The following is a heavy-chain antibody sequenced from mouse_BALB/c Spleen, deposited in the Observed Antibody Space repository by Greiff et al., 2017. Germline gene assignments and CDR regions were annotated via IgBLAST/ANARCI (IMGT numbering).Heavy chain of an antibody. CDR3: TRAATVVATYWYFDV. V-gene: IGHV1S22*01. CDR1: GYTFTSYW. CDR2: IYPGSGST. Sequence: LQQPGSELVRPGASVKLSCKASGYTFTSYWMHWVKQRHGQGLEWIGNIYPGSGSTNYDEKFKSKGTLTVDTSSSTAYMHLSSLTSEDSAVYYCTRAATVVATYWYFDVWGAGTTVTVSS. J-gene: IGHJ1*01. D-gene: IGHD1-1*01.